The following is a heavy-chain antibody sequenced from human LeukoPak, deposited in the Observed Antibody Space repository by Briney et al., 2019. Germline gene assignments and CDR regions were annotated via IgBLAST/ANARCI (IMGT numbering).Heavy chain of an antibody. CDR2: IYYSGST. D-gene: IGHD5-18*01. CDR3: ARSEYSYGYGSWFDP. CDR1: GGSFSGYY. Sequence: SETLSLTCAVYGGSFSGYYWSWIRQPPGKGLEWIGSIYYSGSTYYNPSLKSRVTISVDTSKNQFSLKLSSVTAADTAVYYCARSEYSYGYGSWFDPWGQGTLVTVSS. V-gene: IGHV4-34*01. J-gene: IGHJ5*02.